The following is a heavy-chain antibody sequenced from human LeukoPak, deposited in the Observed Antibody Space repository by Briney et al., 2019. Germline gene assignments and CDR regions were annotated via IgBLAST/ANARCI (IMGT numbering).Heavy chain of an antibody. CDR3: ARSTVNRLFNWFDP. CDR2: INHSGST. V-gene: IGHV4-34*01. Sequence: PSETLSLTCAVYGGSFSGYYWSWIRQPPGKGLEWIGEINHSGSTNYNPSLKSRVTISVDTSKNQFSLKLSSVTAADTAVYYCARSTVNRLFNWFDPWGQGTLVTVSS. CDR1: GGSFSGYY. J-gene: IGHJ5*02. D-gene: IGHD4-11*01.